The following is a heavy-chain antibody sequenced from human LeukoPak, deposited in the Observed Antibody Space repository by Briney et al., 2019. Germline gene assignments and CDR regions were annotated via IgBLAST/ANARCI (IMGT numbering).Heavy chain of an antibody. V-gene: IGHV1-69*04. J-gene: IGHJ4*02. D-gene: IGHD5-18*01. CDR2: IIPILGIA. CDR1: GGTFSSYA. Sequence: SVKVSCRASGGTFSSYAISWVRQAPGQGLEWMGRIIPILGIANYAQKFQGRVTITADKSTSTAYMELSSLRSEDTAVYYCARDLSYGFPGDHYWGQGTLVTVSS. CDR3: ARDLSYGFPGDHY.